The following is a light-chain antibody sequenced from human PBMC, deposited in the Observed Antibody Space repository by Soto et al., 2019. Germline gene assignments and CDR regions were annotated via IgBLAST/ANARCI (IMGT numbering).Light chain of an antibody. J-gene: IGKJ3*01. CDR1: QSLVYSDGDTF. CDR2: KVS. V-gene: IGKV2-30*01. Sequence: DVVLTQSPLFLPVTLGQPASISCRSSQSLVYSDGDTFLSWFQQRPGQSPRPLIYKVSNRDTGVPVRFSGSGSGTDFTLKISRVEAEDVGVYFCMQAIYWPFTFGPGTKVDIK. CDR3: MQAIYWPFT.